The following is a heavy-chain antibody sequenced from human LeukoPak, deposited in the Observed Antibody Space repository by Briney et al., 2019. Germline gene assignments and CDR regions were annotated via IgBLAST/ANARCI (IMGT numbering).Heavy chain of an antibody. D-gene: IGHD3-10*01. J-gene: IGHJ4*02. CDR1: GYTFTSYY. CDR3: ARDLKFWGSSTKDYYADY. V-gene: IGHV1-46*01. CDR2: INPSGGST. Sequence: GSVKVSCKASGYTFTSYYMHWVRQAPGQGLEWMGIINPSGGSTSYAQKFQGRVTMTRDTSTSTVYMELSSLRSEDTAVYYCARDLKFWGSSTKDYYADYWGQGTLVTVSS.